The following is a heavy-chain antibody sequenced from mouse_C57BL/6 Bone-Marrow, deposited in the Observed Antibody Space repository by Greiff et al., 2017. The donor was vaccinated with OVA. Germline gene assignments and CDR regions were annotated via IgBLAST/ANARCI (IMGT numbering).Heavy chain of an antibody. J-gene: IGHJ2*01. V-gene: IGHV1-4*01. CDR2: INPSSGYT. CDR3: ARRGKNGLDY. D-gene: IGHD1-1*02. Sequence: VQLQQSGADLARPGASVKTSCKASGYTFTSYTMHWVKQRPGQGLEWIGYINPSSGYTKYNQKFKDKATLTADKSSSTAYMQLSSLTSEDSAVYYCARRGKNGLDYWGQGTTLTVSS. CDR1: GYTFTSYT.